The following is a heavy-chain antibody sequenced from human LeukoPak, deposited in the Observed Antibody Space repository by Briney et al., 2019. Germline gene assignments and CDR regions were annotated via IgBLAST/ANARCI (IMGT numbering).Heavy chain of an antibody. V-gene: IGHV4-59*08. Sequence: SETLSLTCTVSGGSISSYYWSWIRQPPGKGLEWIGYIYYSGSTNYNPSLKSRVTISVDTSKNQFSLKLSSVTAADTAVYYCARREQWPANWFDPWGPGTLVTVSS. D-gene: IGHD6-19*01. CDR2: IYYSGST. CDR1: GGSISSYY. J-gene: IGHJ5*02. CDR3: ARREQWPANWFDP.